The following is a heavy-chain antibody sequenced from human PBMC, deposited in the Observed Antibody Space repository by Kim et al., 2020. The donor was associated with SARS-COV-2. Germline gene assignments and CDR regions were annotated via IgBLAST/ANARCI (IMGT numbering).Heavy chain of an antibody. D-gene: IGHD1-1*01. Sequence: GGSLRLSCVASGFTFNCDWMSWVRQAPGKGLEWVGHIKGDGSEMQYADSVKGRFTISRDNVKNSLSLQIHSLRVEDTAVYYCARDRFGMYIVVWGQGTT. V-gene: IGHV3-7*03. CDR3: ARDRFGMYIVV. CDR1: GFTFNCDW. CDR2: IKGDGSEM. J-gene: IGHJ6*01.